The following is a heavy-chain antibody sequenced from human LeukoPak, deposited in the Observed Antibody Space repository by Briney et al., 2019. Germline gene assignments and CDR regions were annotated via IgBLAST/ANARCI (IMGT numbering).Heavy chain of an antibody. V-gene: IGHV3-23*01. CDR1: GFTFSSYA. CDR3: AKEAHSSGWYYFDY. D-gene: IGHD6-19*01. J-gene: IGHJ4*02. CDR2: ISVGGGST. Sequence: GRPLRLSCAASGFTFSSYAMSWVRKAPGKALEWVSAISVGGGSTYYADSVKGRFTISRDNSKNTLYLQMNSLRAEDTAVYYCAKEAHSSGWYYFDYWGQGTLVTVSS.